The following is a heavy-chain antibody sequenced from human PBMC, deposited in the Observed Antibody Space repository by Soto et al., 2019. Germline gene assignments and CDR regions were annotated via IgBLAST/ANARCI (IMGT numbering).Heavy chain of an antibody. Sequence: SETLSLTCTVSGGSISSGDYYWSWIRQPPGKGLEWIGYIYYSGSTYYNPSLKSRVTISVDTSKNQFSLKLSSVTAADTAVYYCARVGGIAVAGTWSHWFDPWGQGTLVTVSS. CDR1: GGSISSGDYY. CDR3: ARVGGIAVAGTWSHWFDP. D-gene: IGHD6-19*01. V-gene: IGHV4-30-4*01. J-gene: IGHJ5*02. CDR2: IYYSGST.